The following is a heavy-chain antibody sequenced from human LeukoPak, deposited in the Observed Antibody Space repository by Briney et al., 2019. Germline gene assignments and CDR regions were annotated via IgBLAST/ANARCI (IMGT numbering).Heavy chain of an antibody. CDR1: GYSVSSGSNY. CDR3: ARTPSSINYFGSGSYDY. D-gene: IGHD3-10*01. V-gene: IGHV4-61*01. Sequence: SDTLSLTCTVSGYSVSSGSNYWGWIRQPPGKGLKWRGYIYYSGSTNYTPSRKSRVTISVDTSETQFSLKLSSVTAADTAVYYCARTPSSINYFGSGSYDYWGQGTLVTVSS. J-gene: IGHJ4*02. CDR2: IYYSGST.